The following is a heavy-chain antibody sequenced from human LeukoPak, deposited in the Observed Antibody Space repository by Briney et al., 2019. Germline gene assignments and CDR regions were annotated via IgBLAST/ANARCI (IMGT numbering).Heavy chain of an antibody. V-gene: IGHV3-30*02. D-gene: IGHD3-10*01. Sequence: QSGGSLRLSCAASGFTFSSYGMHWVRQAPGKGLEWVAFIRYDGSNKYYADSVKGRFTISRDNSKNTLYLQMNSLRAEDTAVYYCAKGLWFGEDRDAFDIWGQGTMVTVSS. CDR1: GFTFSSYG. J-gene: IGHJ3*02. CDR3: AKGLWFGEDRDAFDI. CDR2: IRYDGSNK.